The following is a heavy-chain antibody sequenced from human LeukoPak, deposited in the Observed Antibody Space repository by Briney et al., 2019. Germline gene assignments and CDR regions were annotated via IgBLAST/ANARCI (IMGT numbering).Heavy chain of an antibody. V-gene: IGHV4-39*01. CDR1: GGSISSSSYY. CDR2: IYYSGST. J-gene: IGHJ4*02. Sequence: PSETLSLTCTVSGGSISSSSYYWGWIRQPPGKGLEWIGSIYYSGSTYYNPSLKSRVTISVDTSKNQFSLKLSSVTAADTAVYYCARGFHHYDSRGYLSPATDVNNYWGQGTLVTVSS. CDR3: ARGFHHYDSRGYLSPATDVNNY. D-gene: IGHD3-22*01.